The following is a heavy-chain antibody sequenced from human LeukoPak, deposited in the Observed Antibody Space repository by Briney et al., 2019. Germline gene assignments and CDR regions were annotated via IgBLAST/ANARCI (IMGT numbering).Heavy chain of an antibody. CDR3: AGKDIWRDAFDI. CDR2: IYTSGST. CDR1: GGSISSGSYY. J-gene: IGHJ3*02. Sequence: PSQTLSLTCTVSGGSISSGSYYWSWIRQPAGKGLEWIGRIYTSGSTNSNPSLKSRATISVDTSKNQFSLKLNSVTAADTAVYYCAGKDIWRDAFDIWGQGTMVTVSS. V-gene: IGHV4-61*02.